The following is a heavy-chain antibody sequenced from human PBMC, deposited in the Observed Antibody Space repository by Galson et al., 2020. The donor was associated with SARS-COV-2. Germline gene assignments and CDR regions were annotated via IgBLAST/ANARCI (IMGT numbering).Heavy chain of an antibody. CDR2: IDWDDDK. CDR3: ARMRPKAAGTTYWYFDR. Sequence: ESGPTLVKPTQTLTLTCTFSGFSLRTSGMCVSWIRQPPGKPLEWLARIDWDDDKFYSTSLKTRLTISKDTSKNQVVLTMTNMDPVDTATYYCARMRPKAAGTTYWYFDRWGRGTLVTVSS. V-gene: IGHV2-70*17. D-gene: IGHD6-13*01. J-gene: IGHJ2*01. CDR1: GFSLRTSGMC.